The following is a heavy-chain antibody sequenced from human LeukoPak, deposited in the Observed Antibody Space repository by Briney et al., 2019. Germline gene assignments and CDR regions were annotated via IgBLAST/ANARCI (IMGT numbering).Heavy chain of an antibody. V-gene: IGHV3-7*01. CDR2: IKQDGSEE. J-gene: IGHJ4*02. Sequence: GGSLRLSCAASGFTFNSNWMSWVRQAPGKGLEWVANIKQDGSEENYVDSVKGRFTISRDNAKNSLYLQMNSLRVEDTAVYYCATDRDWTLLDYWGQGTPVTVSS. D-gene: IGHD1-1*01. CDR3: ATDRDWTLLDY. CDR1: GFTFNSNW.